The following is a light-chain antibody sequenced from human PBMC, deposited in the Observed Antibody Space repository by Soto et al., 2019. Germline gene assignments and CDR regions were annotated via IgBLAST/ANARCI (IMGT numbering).Light chain of an antibody. CDR1: QSVGSK. CDR3: QQYNNWPPFT. V-gene: IGKV3-15*01. J-gene: IGKJ3*01. CDR2: DAS. Sequence: EIVMTQSPATLSVSPGERASLSCRASQSVGSKLAGYQHKPGQAPRLLIYDASTRATGFPARFSGSGSGTEFTLTIISLQPEDFAVYYCQQYNNWPPFTFGPGTKVDIK.